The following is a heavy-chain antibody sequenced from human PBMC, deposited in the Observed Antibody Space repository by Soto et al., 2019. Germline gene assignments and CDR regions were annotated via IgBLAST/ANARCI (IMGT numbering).Heavy chain of an antibody. Sequence: QGQLVQSGAEVKKPGAAVKVSCKASGGTFSSYAISWVRQAPGQALEWMGGIIPIFGTANYAQKFQGRVTITADESPSTAYMELSSLRSEDTAVYYCAGTVTRRDYGMDVWGQGTTVTVSS. CDR3: AGTVTRRDYGMDV. V-gene: IGHV1-69*01. J-gene: IGHJ6*02. D-gene: IGHD4-4*01. CDR1: GGTFSSYA. CDR2: IIPIFGTA.